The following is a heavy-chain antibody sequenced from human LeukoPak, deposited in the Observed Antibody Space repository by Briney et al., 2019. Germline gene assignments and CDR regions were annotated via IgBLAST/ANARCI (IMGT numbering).Heavy chain of an antibody. Sequence: GRSLRPSCAASGFTFSTYATSWVRQSPGKGLEWVASINHNGNVNYYVDSVKGRFTISRDNAKNSLYLQMSNLRAEDPAVYFCARGGGLDVWGQGATVTVSS. V-gene: IGHV3-7*03. J-gene: IGHJ6*02. CDR3: ARGGGLDV. CDR2: INHNGNVN. CDR1: GFTFSTYA. D-gene: IGHD3-16*01.